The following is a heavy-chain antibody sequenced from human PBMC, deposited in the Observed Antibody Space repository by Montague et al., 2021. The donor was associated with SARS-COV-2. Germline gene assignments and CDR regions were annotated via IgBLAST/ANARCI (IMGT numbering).Heavy chain of an antibody. Sequence: TLSLTCGVSGASISDGGYTWSWIRRQPGKGLEWIGYIYQSGTTRYNPTLKSRFTISVDKSKNQFSLQLTSVTAADTAIYFCARSMIWGGTNWFDPWGQGTRVTVSS. J-gene: IGHJ5*02. D-gene: IGHD3-10*01. CDR2: IYQSGTT. CDR3: ARSMIWGGTNWFDP. CDR1: GASISDGGYT. V-gene: IGHV4-30-2*01.